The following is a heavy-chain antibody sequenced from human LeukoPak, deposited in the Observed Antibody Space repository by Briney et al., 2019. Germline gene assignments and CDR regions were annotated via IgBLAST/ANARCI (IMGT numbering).Heavy chain of an antibody. CDR3: ARLGDIVVVPAIDY. Sequence: PGGSLRLSCAASGFTFSSYSMNWVRQAPGKGLEWVSYISSSSSTIYYADSVKGRFTISRDNAKNSLYLQMNSLRAEDTAVNYCARLGDIVVVPAIDYWGQGTLVTVSS. D-gene: IGHD2-2*01. CDR1: GFTFSSYS. J-gene: IGHJ4*02. CDR2: ISSSSSTI. V-gene: IGHV3-48*01.